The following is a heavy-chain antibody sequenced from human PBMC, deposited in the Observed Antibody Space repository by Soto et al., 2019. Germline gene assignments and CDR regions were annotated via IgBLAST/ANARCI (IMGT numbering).Heavy chain of an antibody. J-gene: IGHJ6*04. Sequence: PSETLSLTCSVYGGYFSDYYWGWIRQPPGKGLEWIGEINHSGSTNYNPSLKSRVTISVHTSKNQFSLKLSSLTAADTAVYYCARARKGSGSDYYYHYGMDVWGKGTTVTVSS. CDR3: ARARKGSGSDYYYHYGMDV. D-gene: IGHD3-3*01. CDR1: GGYFSDYY. V-gene: IGHV4-34*01. CDR2: INHSGST.